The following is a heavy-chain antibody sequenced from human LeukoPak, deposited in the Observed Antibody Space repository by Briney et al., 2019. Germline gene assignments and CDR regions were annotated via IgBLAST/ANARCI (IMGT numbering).Heavy chain of an antibody. CDR3: ARVGSGSGTYYDS. D-gene: IGHD3-10*01. CDR1: GFTFSGYW. CDR2: INTDGSST. J-gene: IGHJ4*02. V-gene: IGHV3-74*01. Sequence: GGSLSLSCAASGFTFSGYWMHWVRQAPGKGLVWVSHINTDGSSTTYADSVKGRFTISRDNATTMLYLQMNSLRAEDTVVFCCARVGSGSGTYYDSWGQGTLVTVSS.